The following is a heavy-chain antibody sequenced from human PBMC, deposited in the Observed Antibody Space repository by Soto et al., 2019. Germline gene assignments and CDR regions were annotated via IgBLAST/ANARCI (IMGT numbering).Heavy chain of an antibody. CDR1: GFTFSDYA. CDR2: ISSNGRTS. CDR3: LKTVARRDYLYNWFDP. J-gene: IGHJ5*02. D-gene: IGHD4-17*01. Sequence: PGGSLRLSCSASGFTFSDYAMYWVRQAPGQGLEYVSAISSNGRTSYYADSVKGRFAISRDNSKNTLYLQMNSLRVEDTALYYCLKTVARRDYLYNWFDPWGPGTLVTVSS. V-gene: IGHV3-64D*06.